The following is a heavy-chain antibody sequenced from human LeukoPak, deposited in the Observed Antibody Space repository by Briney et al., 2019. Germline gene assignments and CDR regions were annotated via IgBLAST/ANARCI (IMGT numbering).Heavy chain of an antibody. D-gene: IGHD6-6*01. V-gene: IGHV4-34*01. J-gene: IGHJ4*02. Sequence: PSETLSLTCAVYGGSFSGYYWSWIRQPPGKGLEWIGEINHSGSTNYNTSPKSRVTISVDTSKNQISLKLSSVTAAHTAVYYCAMGSGGPTPGASSSVLRKGVDYWGQGTLVTVSS. CDR2: INHSGST. CDR1: GGSFSGYY. CDR3: AMGSGGPTPGASSSVLRKGVDY.